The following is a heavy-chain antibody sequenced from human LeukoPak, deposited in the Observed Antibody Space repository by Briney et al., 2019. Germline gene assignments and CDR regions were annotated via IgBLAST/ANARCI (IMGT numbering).Heavy chain of an antibody. V-gene: IGHV3-9*01. Sequence: GRSLRLSCAASGFTFADYAMHWVRQAPGKGLEWVSGISWNSGSIGYADSVKGRFTISRDNAKNSLYLQMNSLRAEDTALYYCAKDAGSYYFDYWGQGTLVTVSS. CDR1: GFTFADYA. D-gene: IGHD1-26*01. CDR3: AKDAGSYYFDY. J-gene: IGHJ4*02. CDR2: ISWNSGSI.